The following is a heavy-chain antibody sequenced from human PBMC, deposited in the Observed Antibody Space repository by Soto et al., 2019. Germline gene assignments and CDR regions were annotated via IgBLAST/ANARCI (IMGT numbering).Heavy chain of an antibody. CDR1: GFTFSSYG. J-gene: IGHJ4*02. CDR3: ARTSNIVVVPDY. Sequence: PGGSLRLSCAASGFTFSSYGMHWVRQAPGKGLEWVAVISYDGSNKYYADSVKGRFTISRDNSKNTLYLQMNSLRAEDTAVYYCARTSNIVVVPDYWGQGTLVTVSS. CDR2: ISYDGSNK. V-gene: IGHV3-30*03. D-gene: IGHD2-2*01.